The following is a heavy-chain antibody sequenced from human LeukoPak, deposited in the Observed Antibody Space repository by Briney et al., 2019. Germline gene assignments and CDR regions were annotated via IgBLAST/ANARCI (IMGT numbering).Heavy chain of an antibody. J-gene: IGHJ4*02. CDR3: AREGGGDYADYYLDY. CDR2: ISSSSSYI. V-gene: IGHV3-21*01. CDR1: GFTFSSYS. Sequence: TGGSLRLSCAASGFTFSSYSMTWVRQAPGKGLEWVSSISSSSSYIYYADSVKGRFTISRDNAKNSLYLQMNSLRAEDTAVYYGAREGGGDYADYYLDYCGQGTLVTVSS. D-gene: IGHD4-17*01.